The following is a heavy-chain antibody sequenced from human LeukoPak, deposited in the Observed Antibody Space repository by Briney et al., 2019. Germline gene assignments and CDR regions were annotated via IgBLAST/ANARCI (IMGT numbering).Heavy chain of an antibody. CDR1: GFTFSSYW. Sequence: GGSLRLSCAASGFTFSSYWMSWVRQAPGKGLEWVAAIWYDGSKTSYTDSVKGRFTVSRDISKNTVYLQMNGLKAEDTAVYYCARDDCSTTPCYAYWGQGTLVTVSS. V-gene: IGHV3-33*08. CDR2: IWYDGSKT. D-gene: IGHD2-2*01. CDR3: ARDDCSTTPCYAY. J-gene: IGHJ4*02.